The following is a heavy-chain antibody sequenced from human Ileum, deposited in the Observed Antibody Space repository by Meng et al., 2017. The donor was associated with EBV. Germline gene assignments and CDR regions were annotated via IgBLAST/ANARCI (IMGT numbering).Heavy chain of an antibody. V-gene: IGHV4-4*02. CDR3: ARTGVGLAFDY. CDR1: GDSMTNNNW. CDR2: IYHSGST. Sequence: QVQLRESGPGLLKSSGTLSLTCGVSGDSMTNNNWWTWVRQPPGKGLEWIGEIYHSGSTNYNPSLQSRATISVDMSKKQFSLKLRSVTAADTAVYYCARTGVGLAFDYWGLGTLVTVSS. J-gene: IGHJ4*02. D-gene: IGHD2-8*01.